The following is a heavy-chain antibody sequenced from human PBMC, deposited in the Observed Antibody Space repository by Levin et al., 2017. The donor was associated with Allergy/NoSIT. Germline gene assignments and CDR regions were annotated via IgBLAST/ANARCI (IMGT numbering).Heavy chain of an antibody. Sequence: GESLKISCAASGFTFSSYGMHWVRQAPGKGLEWVAVISYDGSNKYYADSVKGRFTISRDNSKNTLYLQMNSLRAEDTAVYYCAKAGRELLQYYYYGMDVWGQGTTVTVSS. V-gene: IGHV3-30*18. CDR3: AKAGRELLQYYYYGMDV. J-gene: IGHJ6*02. CDR1: GFTFSSYG. CDR2: ISYDGSNK. D-gene: IGHD1-26*01.